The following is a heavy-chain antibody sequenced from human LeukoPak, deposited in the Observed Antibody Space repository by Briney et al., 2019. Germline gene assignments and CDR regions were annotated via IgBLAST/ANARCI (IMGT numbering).Heavy chain of an antibody. D-gene: IGHD2-15*01. V-gene: IGHV3-23*01. CDR2: INNGGAGT. CDR1: GFTFSAYA. CDR3: AKLTVDQGYCSGADCYRHLQH. J-gene: IGHJ1*01. Sequence: PGGSLRLSCAASGFTFSAYAMTWVRRAPGKGLEWVSAINNGGAGTYYADSVKGRFTISRDNSKSTLYLQMDSLRPEDTAVYYCAKLTVDQGYCSGADCYRHLQHWGQGTLVTVSS.